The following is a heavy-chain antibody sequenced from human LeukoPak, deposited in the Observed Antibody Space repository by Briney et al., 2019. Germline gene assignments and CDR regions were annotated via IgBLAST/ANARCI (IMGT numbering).Heavy chain of an antibody. V-gene: IGHV3-48*03. Sequence: GGSLRLSCAASGFTFSSYEMNWVRQAPGKGLEWVSYISSSGSTIYYADSVKGRFTISRDNGKNSLYLQMNSLRAEDTAVYYCARISLGALPDYWGQGTLVTVSS. CDR1: GFTFSSYE. CDR2: ISSSGSTI. CDR3: ARISLGALPDY. J-gene: IGHJ4*02. D-gene: IGHD3-10*01.